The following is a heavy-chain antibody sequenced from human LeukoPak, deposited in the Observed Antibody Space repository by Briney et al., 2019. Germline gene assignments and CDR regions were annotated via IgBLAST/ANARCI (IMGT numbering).Heavy chain of an antibody. CDR3: ARIRGYSGYDYYFDY. CDR2: IKQDGSEK. V-gene: IGHV3-7*01. CDR1: GFTFSSYW. D-gene: IGHD5-12*01. Sequence: GRSLRLSCAASGFTFSSYWMSWVRQAPGKGLEWVANIKQDGSEKYYVDSVKGRFTISRDNARNSLYLQMNSLRAEDTAVYYCARIRGYSGYDYYFDYWGQGTLVTVSS. J-gene: IGHJ4*02.